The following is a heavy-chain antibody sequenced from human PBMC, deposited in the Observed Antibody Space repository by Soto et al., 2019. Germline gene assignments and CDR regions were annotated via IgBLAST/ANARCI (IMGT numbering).Heavy chain of an antibody. CDR3: ATVYFDSSGYASAEAFAF. D-gene: IGHD3-22*01. CDR2: VDPSGGST. J-gene: IGHJ3*01. V-gene: IGHV1-46*01. Sequence: ASVKVSCKASGYTFISYYMHGVRQAPGQGLEWMGMVDPSGGSTRFAQNFQDRVTMTSDTSTSTVYMELSSLRSEDTAVYYCATVYFDSSGYASAEAFAFWGQGTLVTVSS. CDR1: GYTFISYY.